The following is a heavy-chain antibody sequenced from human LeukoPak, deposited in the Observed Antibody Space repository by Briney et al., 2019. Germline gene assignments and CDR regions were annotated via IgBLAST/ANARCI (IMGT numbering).Heavy chain of an antibody. CDR1: GGAFSCYY. CDR2: INHSGST. Sequence: SETLSLTCAVYGGAFSCYYWSWIRQPPGKGLEWIGEINHSGSTNYNPSLKSRVTISVDTSKNQFSLKLSSVTAADTAVYYCAATGEARPGAGWFDPWGQGTLVTVSS. V-gene: IGHV4-34*01. D-gene: IGHD4-11*01. CDR3: AATGEARPGAGWFDP. J-gene: IGHJ5*02.